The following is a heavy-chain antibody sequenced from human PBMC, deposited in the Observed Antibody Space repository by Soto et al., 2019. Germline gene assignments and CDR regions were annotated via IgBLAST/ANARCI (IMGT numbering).Heavy chain of an antibody. J-gene: IGHJ4*02. V-gene: IGHV3-21*06. CDR3: AGPYSSGDRLLGY. D-gene: IGHD6-19*01. CDR2: ISSTSSFI. CDR1: GFTFSDYT. Sequence: EVQLVESGGGLVKPGGSLRLSCAASGFTFSDYTMNWVRQAPGKGLEWVSSISSTSSFIYYADSVKGRFTISRDKAKNSLYLRMNSLRAEDTAVYYCAGPYSSGDRLLGYWGQGTLVTVSS.